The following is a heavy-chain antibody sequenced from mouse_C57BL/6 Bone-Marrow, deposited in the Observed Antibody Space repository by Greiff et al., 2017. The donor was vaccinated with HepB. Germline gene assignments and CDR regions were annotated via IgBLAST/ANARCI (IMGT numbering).Heavy chain of an antibody. CDR3: ARQNYYGSVYAMDY. CDR1: GFTFSDYG. J-gene: IGHJ4*01. D-gene: IGHD1-1*01. CDR2: ISNLAYSI. V-gene: IGHV5-15*01. Sequence: DVQLVESGGGLVQPGGSLKLSCAASGFTFSDYGMAWVRQAPRKGPEWVAFISNLAYSIYYADTVTGRFTISRENAKNTLYLEMSSLRSEDTAMYYCARQNYYGSVYAMDYWGQGTSVTVSS.